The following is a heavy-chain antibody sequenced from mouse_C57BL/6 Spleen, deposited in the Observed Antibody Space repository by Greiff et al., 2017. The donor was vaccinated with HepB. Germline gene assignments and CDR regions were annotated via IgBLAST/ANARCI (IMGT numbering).Heavy chain of an antibody. V-gene: IGHV3-6*01. CDR1: GYSITSGYY. J-gene: IGHJ3*01. CDR2: ISYDGSN. CDR3: ARDNVGFAY. Sequence: EVKLMESGPGLVKPSQSLSLTCSVTGYSITSGYYWNWIRQFPGNKLEWMGYISYDGSNNYNPSLKNRISITRDTSKNQFFLKLNSVTTEDTATYYCARDNVGFAYWGQGTLVTVSA.